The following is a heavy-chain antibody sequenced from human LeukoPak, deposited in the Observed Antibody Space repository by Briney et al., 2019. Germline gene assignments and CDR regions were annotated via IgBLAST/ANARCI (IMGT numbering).Heavy chain of an antibody. V-gene: IGHV4-38-2*02. Sequence: PSETLSLTCTVSGYSIRSGYYWGWIRQPPGKEMEWIGSIYHSGNTYYSPSLKSRVIMSVDTSKNQFSLKLSSVTAADTAVYYCARGPGGAAGVYVDYWGQGTLVAVSS. CDR1: GYSIRSGYY. CDR3: ARGPGGAAGVYVDY. J-gene: IGHJ4*02. CDR2: IYHSGNT. D-gene: IGHD3-10*01.